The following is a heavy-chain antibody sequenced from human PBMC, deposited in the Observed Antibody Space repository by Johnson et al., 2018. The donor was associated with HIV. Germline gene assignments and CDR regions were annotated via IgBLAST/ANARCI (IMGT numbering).Heavy chain of an antibody. D-gene: IGHD3-22*01. CDR3: TTGSSGSNAVDI. V-gene: IGHV3-33*08. J-gene: IGHJ3*02. CDR2: ISYDGSNK. Sequence: QVQLVESGGGLVQPGGSLRLSCAASGFTFSSYAMSWVRQAPGKGLEWVAIISYDGSNKYYADSVKGRFTISRDNSKNTLYLQMNSLKTEDTAVYYCTTGSSGSNAVDIWGQGTMVTVSS. CDR1: GFTFSSYA.